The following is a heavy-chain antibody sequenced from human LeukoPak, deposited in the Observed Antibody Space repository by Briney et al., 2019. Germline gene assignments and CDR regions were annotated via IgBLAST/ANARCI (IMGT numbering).Heavy chain of an antibody. J-gene: IGHJ4*02. Sequence: SETLSLTCTVSGGSISSYYWSWIRQPPGKGLEWIGYIYYSGSTNYNPSLKSRVTISVDTSKNQFSLKLSSVTAADTAVYYCARNERYSSGWYNYWGQGTLVTVSS. CDR1: GGSISSYY. CDR3: ARNERYSSGWYNY. V-gene: IGHV4-59*01. D-gene: IGHD6-19*01. CDR2: IYYSGST.